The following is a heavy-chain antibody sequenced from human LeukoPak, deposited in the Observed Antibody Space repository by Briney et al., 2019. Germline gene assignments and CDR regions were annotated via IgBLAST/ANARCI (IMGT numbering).Heavy chain of an antibody. J-gene: IGHJ6*03. CDR2: MNPNSGNT. Sequence: ASVKVSCKASGYTFTSSDINWVRQAPGQGLEWMGRMNPNSGNTGYAQKFQGRVTMTRNTSISTAYMELSSLTSEDTAVYYCAREVRYFDWLFTDYYYYMDVWGKGTTVTISS. CDR3: AREVRYFDWLFTDYYYYMDV. D-gene: IGHD3-9*01. V-gene: IGHV1-8*01. CDR1: GYTFTSSD.